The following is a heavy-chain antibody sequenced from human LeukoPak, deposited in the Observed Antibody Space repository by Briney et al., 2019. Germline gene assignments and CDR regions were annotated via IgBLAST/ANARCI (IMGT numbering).Heavy chain of an antibody. CDR2: ISGRGASK. Sequence: GGSLRLSCAVSGLTFNDYAMSWVRQAPGKGLEWVSGISGRGASKYYADSVKGRFTISRDNSKNTLYLQMNSLRAEDTAVYYCAKGVVVAPDVTPFDYWGQGTLVTVSS. CDR3: AKGVVVAPDVTPFDY. V-gene: IGHV3-23*01. D-gene: IGHD2-2*01. J-gene: IGHJ4*02. CDR1: GLTFNDYA.